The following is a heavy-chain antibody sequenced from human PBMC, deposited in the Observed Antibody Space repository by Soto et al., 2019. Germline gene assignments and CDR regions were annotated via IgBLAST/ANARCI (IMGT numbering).Heavy chain of an antibody. CDR3: ARGVVPAAPTGFDY. Sequence: SVKVSCKASGGTFSSYAISWVRQAPGQGLEWMGGIIPIFGTANYAQKFQGRVTITADESMSTAYMELSSLRSEDTAVYYCARGVVPAAPTGFDYWGQGTLVTVSS. CDR1: GGTFSSYA. CDR2: IIPIFGTA. V-gene: IGHV1-69*13. D-gene: IGHD2-2*01. J-gene: IGHJ4*02.